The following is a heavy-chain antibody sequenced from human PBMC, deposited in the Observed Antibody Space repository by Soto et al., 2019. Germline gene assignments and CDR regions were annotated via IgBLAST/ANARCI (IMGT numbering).Heavy chain of an antibody. CDR2: VSSSSSTI. Sequence: GGSLRLSCAASGFTFSSYSMNWVRQAPGKGLEWVSYVSSSSSTIYYADSVKGRFTISRDNAKNSLFLQMNSLRDEDTAVYYCARERGYSYGYSDYWGQGTLVTVSS. CDR3: ARERGYSYGYSDY. J-gene: IGHJ4*02. CDR1: GFTFSSYS. D-gene: IGHD5-18*01. V-gene: IGHV3-48*02.